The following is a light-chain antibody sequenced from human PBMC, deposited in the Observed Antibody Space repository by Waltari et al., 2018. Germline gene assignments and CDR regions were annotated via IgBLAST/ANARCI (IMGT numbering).Light chain of an antibody. J-gene: IGLJ3*02. CDR2: GKD. Sequence: SSELTQDPAVSVALGQTIGFPCQGDSLPTSYARWYQLKPGQAPVLVIYGKDKRPSGIPDRISGYSSGTTSTLTITGAQAEDEADYYCSSRNGRANEVVFAGGTKVTVL. CDR3: SSRNGRANEVV. V-gene: IGLV3-19*01. CDR1: SLPTSY.